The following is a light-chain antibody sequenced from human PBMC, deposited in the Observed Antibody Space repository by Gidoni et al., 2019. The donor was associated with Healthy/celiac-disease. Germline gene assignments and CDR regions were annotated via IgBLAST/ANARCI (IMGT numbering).Light chain of an antibody. Sequence: EIVLTQSPGTLSLSPGERATLSCRASQSVSRSYLAWYQQKPGQAPRLLIYGASSRATGIPDRFSGSVSGTDFTLTISRLEPEDFAVYYCQKYGSSPRTFGPGTKVDIK. CDR2: GAS. J-gene: IGKJ3*01. CDR1: QSVSRSY. CDR3: QKYGSSPRT. V-gene: IGKV3-20*01.